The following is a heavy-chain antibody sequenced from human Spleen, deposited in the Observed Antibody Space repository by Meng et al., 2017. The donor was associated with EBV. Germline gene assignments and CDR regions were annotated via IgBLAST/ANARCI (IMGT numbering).Heavy chain of an antibody. J-gene: IGHJ4*02. V-gene: IGHV1-69*17. Sequence: QVKLGQPGAEVKKPGSSVKVSCRASGGTFGSYGITWIRQAPGQGLEWMGGIIPMYGVLNSAQKFQDRVTITADKSTGVVYIELSSLTYEDTAVYYCARLRIAEVAPYDYWGQGTLVTVSS. D-gene: IGHD6-13*01. CDR3: ARLRIAEVAPYDY. CDR2: IIPMYGVL. CDR1: GGTFGSYG.